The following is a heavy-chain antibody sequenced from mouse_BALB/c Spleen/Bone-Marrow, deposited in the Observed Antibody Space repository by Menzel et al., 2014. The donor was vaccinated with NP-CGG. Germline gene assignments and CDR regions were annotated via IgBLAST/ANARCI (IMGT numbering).Heavy chain of an antibody. CDR2: IYPGDGDT. D-gene: IGHD2-3*01. Sequence: VQLQQSGPELVKPGASVKISCKASGYAFSSSWMNWVKQRPGQGLEWIGRIYPGDGDTKYNGKFKGKATLTADKSSSTAYMQLSSRTSVDSAVYFCARSDGYRDMDYWGQGTSVTVSS. V-gene: IGHV1-82*01. CDR1: GYAFSSSW. J-gene: IGHJ4*01. CDR3: ARSDGYRDMDY.